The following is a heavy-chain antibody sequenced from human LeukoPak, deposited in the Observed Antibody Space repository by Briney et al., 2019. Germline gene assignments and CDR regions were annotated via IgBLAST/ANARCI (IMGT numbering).Heavy chain of an antibody. D-gene: IGHD3-10*01. CDR2: ISSDGANK. V-gene: IGHV3-30*04. Sequence: GGSLRLSCAASRFTFRNYAMHWVRQAPGKGLEWVAVISSDGANKDYADSVKGRFSTSRDNSKNTLYLQMNRLRADDTAVYYCARDRSQEFDPWGQGTLVTVSS. CDR1: RFTFRNYA. J-gene: IGHJ5*02. CDR3: ARDRSQEFDP.